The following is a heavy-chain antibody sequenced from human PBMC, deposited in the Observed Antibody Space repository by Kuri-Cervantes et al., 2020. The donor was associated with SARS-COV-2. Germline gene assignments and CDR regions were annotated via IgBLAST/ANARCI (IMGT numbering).Heavy chain of an antibody. CDR1: GYSISSGYY. CDR2: IYHSGST. Sequence: SQTLSLTCAVSGYSISSGYYWGWIRQPPGKGLEWIGSIYHSGSTNYNPSLKSRVTISVDTSKNQFSLKLSSVTAADTAVYYCARFILVRSPEALGDYYYYGMDVWGQGTTVTVSS. D-gene: IGHD3-10*01. V-gene: IGHV4-38-2*01. CDR3: ARFILVRSPEALGDYYYYGMDV. J-gene: IGHJ6*02.